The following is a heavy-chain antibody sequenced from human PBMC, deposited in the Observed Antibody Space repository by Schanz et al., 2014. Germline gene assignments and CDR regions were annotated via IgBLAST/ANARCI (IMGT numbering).Heavy chain of an antibody. V-gene: IGHV3-9*01. Sequence: EVQLVESGGGLVQPGKSLRLSCAASGFTFDKYAMHWVRQAPGKGLEWVSVISWNSGTIGYADSVKGRFTISRDNAKNSLYLQMNSLRAEDTALYYCARGGPAYYFDDWGQGTLVNVSS. CDR3: ARGGPAYYFDD. J-gene: IGHJ4*02. CDR2: ISWNSGTI. CDR1: GFTFDKYA.